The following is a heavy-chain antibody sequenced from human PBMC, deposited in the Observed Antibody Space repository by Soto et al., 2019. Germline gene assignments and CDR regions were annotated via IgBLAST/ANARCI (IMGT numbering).Heavy chain of an antibody. V-gene: IGHV4-59*02. Sequence: SETLSLTCTVSGGSVSSYYWSWIRQPPGKGLEWIGYIYYSGSTNYNPSLKSRVTISVDTSKNQFSLKLSSVTAADTAVYYCARDSNRVVIRRSYSYMHFRGKGTSVTLS. CDR3: ARDSNRVVIRRSYSYMHF. D-gene: IGHD2-2*01. CDR2: IYYSGST. CDR1: GGSVSSYY. J-gene: IGHJ6*03.